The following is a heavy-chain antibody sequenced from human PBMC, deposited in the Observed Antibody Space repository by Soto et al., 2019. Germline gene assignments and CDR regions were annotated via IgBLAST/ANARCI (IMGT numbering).Heavy chain of an antibody. D-gene: IGHD6-13*01. V-gene: IGHV5-51*01. CDR2: IYPGDSDA. Sequence: VGSLKISCNGSGYSFTSYWIGWVRQMPGKGLEWMGIIYPGDSDARYSPSFQGQVTISADKSISTAYLQWSSLKASDTAIYYCARQEGMAAVYGMDVWGQGTTVTVSS. CDR3: ARQEGMAAVYGMDV. CDR1: GYSFTSYW. J-gene: IGHJ6*02.